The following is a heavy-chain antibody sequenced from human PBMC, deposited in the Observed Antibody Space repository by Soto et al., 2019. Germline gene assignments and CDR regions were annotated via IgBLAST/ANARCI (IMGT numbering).Heavy chain of an antibody. CDR3: AKGPEYDILTGCDF. CDR2: ISGGGSST. V-gene: IGHV3-23*04. J-gene: IGHJ4*02. D-gene: IGHD3-9*01. Sequence: EVQLVESGGGFVQPGESLRLSCAASGFTFSLSAMSWVRQAPWRGLEWVSSISGGGSSTDYAESVKGRFTISRDNSKNTVHLQMNSLRAEDTAVYYCAKGPEYDILTGCDFWGQGALVTVSS. CDR1: GFTFSLSA.